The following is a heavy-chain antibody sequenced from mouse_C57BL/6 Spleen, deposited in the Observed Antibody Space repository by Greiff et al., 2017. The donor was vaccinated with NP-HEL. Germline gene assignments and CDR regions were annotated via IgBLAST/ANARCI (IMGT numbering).Heavy chain of an antibody. D-gene: IGHD2-3*01. J-gene: IGHJ3*01. CDR3: ARYDVWFAY. V-gene: IGHV1-69*01. CDR2: IDPSDSYT. Sequence: QVQLQQPGAELVMPGASVKLSCKASGYTFTSYWMHWVKQRPGQGLEWIGEIDPSDSYTNYNQKFKGKSTLTVDKSSSTAYMQLSILTSEDSAVYYCARYDVWFAYWGQGTLVTVSA. CDR1: GYTFTSYW.